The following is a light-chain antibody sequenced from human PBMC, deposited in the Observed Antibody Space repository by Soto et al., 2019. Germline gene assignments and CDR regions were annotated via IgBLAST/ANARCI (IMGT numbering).Light chain of an antibody. Sequence: QSALTQPHSVSGSPGQSVTISCAGTISDVGVYNYVSWYQQHPGKAPKLMIYDVSQRPSGVPARFSGSKSGNTASLTISGLQAEDEADYYCCSYAGSYTFVFGTGTKLTVL. V-gene: IGLV2-11*01. CDR2: DVS. CDR3: CSYAGSYTFV. CDR1: ISDVGVYNY. J-gene: IGLJ1*01.